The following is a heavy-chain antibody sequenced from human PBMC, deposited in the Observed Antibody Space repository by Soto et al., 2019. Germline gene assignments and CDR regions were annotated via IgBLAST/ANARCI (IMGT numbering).Heavy chain of an antibody. V-gene: IGHV1-24*01. CDR2: SAPEEGEP. CDR3: AADRKIVGTIGAFDF. J-gene: IGHJ4*02. CDR1: KNTLTELT. D-gene: IGHD1-26*01. Sequence: ASVNVSFKVPKNTLTELTIDWLLHAPVKGLEWMGRSAPEEGEPIYPQKFQGRVSMTEDPSTDTAYMELTSLRFEDTAVYFCAADRKIVGTIGAFDFWGQGTQVTVSS.